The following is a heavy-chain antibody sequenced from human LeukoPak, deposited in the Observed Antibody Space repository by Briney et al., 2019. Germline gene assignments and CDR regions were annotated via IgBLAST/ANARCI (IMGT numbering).Heavy chain of an antibody. Sequence: ASVKVSCKASGYSFSGHYMHWVRQAPGQGPEWMGWISPNSGGTNYAQKFQGRVTMTRDTSISTAYMELSRLRSDDTAVYYCARDSLYQLLSWFDPWGQGTLVTVSS. CDR1: GYSFSGHY. V-gene: IGHV1-2*02. CDR2: ISPNSGGT. CDR3: ARDSLYQLLSWFDP. J-gene: IGHJ5*02. D-gene: IGHD2-2*01.